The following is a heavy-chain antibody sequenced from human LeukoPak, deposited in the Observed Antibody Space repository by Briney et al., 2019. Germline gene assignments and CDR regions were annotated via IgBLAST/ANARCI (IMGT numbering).Heavy chain of an antibody. D-gene: IGHD1-1*01. V-gene: IGHV3-48*03. CDR1: GFTFSSYE. CDR2: ISSSGSTI. CDR3: AKDDGETGTTGWFDP. Sequence: GESLRLSCAASGFTFSSYEMNWVRQAPGKGLEWVSYISSSGSTIYYADSVKGRFTISRDNARNSLYLQMNSLRAEDTAVYYCAKDDGETGTTGWFDPWGQGTLVTVSS. J-gene: IGHJ5*02.